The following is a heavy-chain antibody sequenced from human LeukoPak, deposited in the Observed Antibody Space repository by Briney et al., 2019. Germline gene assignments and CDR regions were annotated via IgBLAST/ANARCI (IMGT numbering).Heavy chain of an antibody. V-gene: IGHV3-53*01. CDR2: VYSCGTT. CDR3: ARDDRIGAAGTFDN. CDR1: GFTVSSSC. Sequence: GGSLTLSCAVSGFTVSSSCMGWVRQAPGKGLEWVSIVYSCGTTYYADSVKGRFTISRDNSKNTLYLQMNRLRAEDTAVYFCARDDRIGAAGTFDNWGQGTLVTVSS. D-gene: IGHD6-13*01. J-gene: IGHJ4*02.